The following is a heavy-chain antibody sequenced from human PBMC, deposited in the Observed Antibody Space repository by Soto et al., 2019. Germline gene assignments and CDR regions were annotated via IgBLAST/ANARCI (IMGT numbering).Heavy chain of an antibody. D-gene: IGHD6-13*01. V-gene: IGHV1-18*01. CDR2: ISAYNGNT. J-gene: IGHJ4*02. Sequence: QVQLVQSGAEVKKPGASVKVSCKASGYTFTSYGISWVRQAPGQGLEWMGWISAYNGNTNYAQKLQGRVTMTTDTATSRAYMELRSLRSNATAVYYCARDLAAGNCDYWGQGTLVTVSS. CDR3: ARDLAAGNCDY. CDR1: GYTFTSYG.